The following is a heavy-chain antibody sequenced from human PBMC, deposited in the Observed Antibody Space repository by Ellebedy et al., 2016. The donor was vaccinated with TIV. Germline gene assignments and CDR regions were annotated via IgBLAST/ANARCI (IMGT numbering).Heavy chain of an antibody. CDR1: GFTFSSFA. CDR2: ISGSGGST. V-gene: IGHV3-23*01. D-gene: IGHD6-19*01. Sequence: GGSLRLSXAASGFTFSSFAMSWVRQAPGKGLEWVSAISGSGGSTYYADSVKGRFTISRDNSKNTVYLQMNSLRAEDTAIYYCAKYSGYSSGWLDYWGQGTLVTVSS. J-gene: IGHJ4*02. CDR3: AKYSGYSSGWLDY.